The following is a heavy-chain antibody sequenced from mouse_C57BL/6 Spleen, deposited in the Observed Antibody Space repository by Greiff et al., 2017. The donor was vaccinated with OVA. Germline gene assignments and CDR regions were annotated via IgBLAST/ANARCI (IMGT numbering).Heavy chain of an antibody. D-gene: IGHD5-5*01. V-gene: IGHV6-3*01. CDR3: TGYPAWFAY. J-gene: IGHJ3*01. CDR1: GFTFSNYW. CDR2: IRLKSDNYAT. Sequence: EVKVEESGGGLVQPGGSMKLSCVASGFTFSNYWMNWVRQSPEKGLVWVAQIRLKSDNYATHYAEAVKGRFTISRDDSKSSVYLQMNNLRAEDTGIYYCTGYPAWFAYWGQGTLVTVSA.